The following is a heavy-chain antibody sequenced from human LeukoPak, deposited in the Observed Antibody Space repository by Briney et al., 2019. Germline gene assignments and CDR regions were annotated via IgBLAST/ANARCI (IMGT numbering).Heavy chain of an antibody. D-gene: IGHD2-2*01. V-gene: IGHV1-2*02. CDR3: ARDQIGVVVPAAMLEGDAFDI. CDR1: GYTFTGYY. Sequence: ASVKVSCKASGYTFTGYYMHWVRQAPGQGLEWMGWINPNSGGTNYAQKFQGRVTMTRDTSISTAYMELSRLRSDDTAVYYCARDQIGVVVPAAMLEGDAFDIWGQGTMVTVSS. J-gene: IGHJ3*02. CDR2: INPNSGGT.